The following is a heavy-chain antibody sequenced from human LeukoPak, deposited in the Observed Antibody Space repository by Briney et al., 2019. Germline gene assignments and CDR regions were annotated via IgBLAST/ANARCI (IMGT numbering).Heavy chain of an antibody. J-gene: IGHJ4*02. CDR1: GYTFTGYY. V-gene: IGHV1-2*02. CDR2: INPNSGGT. D-gene: IGHD1-26*01. Sequence: ASVKVSCKASGYTFTGYYMHWMRQAPGQGLEWMGWINPNSGGTNYAQKFQGRVTMTRDTSISIAYMELSRLRSDDTAVYYCARAWYSGSYPDYWGQGTLVTVSS. CDR3: ARAWYSGSYPDY.